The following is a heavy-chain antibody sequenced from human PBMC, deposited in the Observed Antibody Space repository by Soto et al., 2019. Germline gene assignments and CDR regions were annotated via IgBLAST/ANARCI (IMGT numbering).Heavy chain of an antibody. CDR2: ISSGSTTI. CDR1: GFSFSTST. V-gene: IGHV3-48*02. D-gene: IGHD1-1*01. CDR3: ARVRRNDASDYYGMDV. Sequence: EVQLEESGGGSAQPGGSLRLSCAASGFSFSTSTMNWVRQAPGKGLEWVSYISSGSTTIYYADSVKGRFTISRDNGKNSLYLQMNSLRDEDTAVYYCARVRRNDASDYYGMDVWGQGTTGTGSS. J-gene: IGHJ6*02.